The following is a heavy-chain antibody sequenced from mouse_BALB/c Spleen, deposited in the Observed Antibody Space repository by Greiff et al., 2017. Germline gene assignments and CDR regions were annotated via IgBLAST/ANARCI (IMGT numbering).Heavy chain of an antibody. D-gene: IGHD2-4*01. CDR1: GDSITSGY. J-gene: IGHJ1*01. CDR3: ARLAFYDYDRYFDV. V-gene: IGHV3-8*02. Sequence: EVQLQQSGPSLVKPSQTLSLTCSVTGDSITSGYWNWIRKFPGNKLEYMGYISYSGSTYYNPSLKSRISITRDTSKNQYYLQLNSVTTEDTATYYCARLAFYDYDRYFDVWGAGTTVTVSS. CDR2: ISYSGST.